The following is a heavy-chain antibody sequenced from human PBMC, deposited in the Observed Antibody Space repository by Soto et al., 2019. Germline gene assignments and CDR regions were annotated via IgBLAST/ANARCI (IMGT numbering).Heavy chain of an antibody. D-gene: IGHD1-26*01. V-gene: IGHV3-21*01. Sequence: RASLRLSCAASGLTFSSYSMSWFRQAPGKGLEWVSSITSSSSYIYYADAAKGRFTVSRDNAKNSLSLQMNSLRAEDTAVYYCARGGESGSYYLTHIDYWGQGTLVTVSS. CDR2: ITSSSSYI. CDR1: GLTFSSYS. CDR3: ARGGESGSYYLTHIDY. J-gene: IGHJ4*02.